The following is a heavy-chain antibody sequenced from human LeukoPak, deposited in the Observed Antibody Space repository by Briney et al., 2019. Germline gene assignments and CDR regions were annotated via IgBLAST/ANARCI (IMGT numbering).Heavy chain of an antibody. J-gene: IGHJ3*02. V-gene: IGHV3-30*02. CDR3: AKGGTTVVTGDAFDI. CDR2: IRYDGSNK. D-gene: IGHD4-23*01. CDR1: GFTFSSYG. Sequence: GGSLRLXCAASGFTFSSYGMHWVRQAPGKGLEWVAFIRYDGSNKYYADSVKGRFTISRDNSKNTLYLQMNSLRAEDTAVYYCAKGGTTVVTGDAFDIWGQGTMVTVSS.